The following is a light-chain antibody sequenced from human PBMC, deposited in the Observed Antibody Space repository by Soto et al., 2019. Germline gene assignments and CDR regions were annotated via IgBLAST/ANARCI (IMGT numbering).Light chain of an antibody. Sequence: DIQMTQSPSTLSASVGDRFTLTCRASQSFITWLAWYQQKPGKAPQVLIYAASSLQSGVPSRFSGSGSGKDLDLTISRLETEDFAVYYCQQYGSSSWKFGQGTKV. CDR1: QSFITW. V-gene: IGKV1-5*01. CDR2: AAS. J-gene: IGKJ1*01. CDR3: QQYGSSSWK.